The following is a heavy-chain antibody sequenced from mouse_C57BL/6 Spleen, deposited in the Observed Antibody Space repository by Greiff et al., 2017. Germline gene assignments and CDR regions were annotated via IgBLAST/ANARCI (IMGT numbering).Heavy chain of an antibody. V-gene: IGHV1-53*01. CDR3: ASPIYYDYGFAY. Sequence: QVHVKQSGTELVKPGASVKLSCKASGYTFTSYWMHWVKQRPGQGLEWIGNINPSNGGTNYNEKFKSKATLTVDKSSSTAYMQLSSLTSEDSAVYYCASPIYYDYGFAYWGQGTLVTVSA. D-gene: IGHD2-4*01. CDR1: GYTFTSYW. CDR2: INPSNGGT. J-gene: IGHJ3*01.